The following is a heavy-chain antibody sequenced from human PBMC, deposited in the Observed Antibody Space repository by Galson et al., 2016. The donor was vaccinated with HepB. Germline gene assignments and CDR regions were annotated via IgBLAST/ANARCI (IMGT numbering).Heavy chain of an antibody. Sequence: SLRLSCAASGFSFGTYGMHWVRQAPGKGLEWVAFIWYDGSNANYAKSVTGRFTISGDTSKNTVYLQMNSLRGDDTAIYYCARDPQRGYDFWRGYYRANGGRYYYYGMDAWGQGTTVTVS. CDR3: ARDPQRGYDFWRGYYRANGGRYYYYGMDA. J-gene: IGHJ6*02. CDR1: GFSFGTYG. CDR2: IWYDGSNA. V-gene: IGHV3-33*01. D-gene: IGHD3-3*01.